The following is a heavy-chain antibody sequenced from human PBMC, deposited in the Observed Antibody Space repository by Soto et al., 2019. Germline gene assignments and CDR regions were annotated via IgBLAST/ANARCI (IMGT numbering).Heavy chain of an antibody. CDR1: GYTFTSYA. Sequence: GASVKVSCKASGYTFTSYAMHWVRQSPGQRLEWMGWINAGNGNTKYSQKFQGRVTITRDTSASTAYMELSSLRSEDTAVYYCARDMGFGLSDYWGQGTLVTVSS. V-gene: IGHV1-3*01. CDR2: INAGNGNT. J-gene: IGHJ4*02. D-gene: IGHD3-10*01. CDR3: ARDMGFGLSDY.